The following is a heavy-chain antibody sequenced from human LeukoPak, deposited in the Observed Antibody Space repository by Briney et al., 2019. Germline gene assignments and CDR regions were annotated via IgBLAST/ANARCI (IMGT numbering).Heavy chain of an antibody. CDR3: ARDSGHTGYDLLDY. D-gene: IGHD5-12*01. CDR2: IKHDGSEK. V-gene: IGHV3-7*01. CDR1: GFTFNSYW. J-gene: IGHJ4*02. Sequence: PGGPLRLSCADSGFTFNSYWMGWVRQTPGKGLEWVANIKHDGSEKYYVDSVEGRFTIPRDNAKNSLFLQMNSLRAEDTAVYYCARDSGHTGYDLLDYWGQGTLVTVSS.